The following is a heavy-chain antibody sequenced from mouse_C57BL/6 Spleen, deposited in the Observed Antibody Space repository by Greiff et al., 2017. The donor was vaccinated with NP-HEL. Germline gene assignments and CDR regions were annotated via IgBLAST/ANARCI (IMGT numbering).Heavy chain of an antibody. J-gene: IGHJ4*01. D-gene: IGHD2-1*01. Sequence: VQLQQSGPELVKPGASVKISCKASGYSFTGYYMNWVKQSPEKSLEWIGEINPSTGGTTYNQKFKAKATLTVDKSSSTAYMQLKSLTSEDSAVYYCARGVYGKDAMDYWGQGTSVTVSS. CDR1: GYSFTGYY. CDR3: ARGVYGKDAMDY. CDR2: INPSTGGT. V-gene: IGHV1-42*01.